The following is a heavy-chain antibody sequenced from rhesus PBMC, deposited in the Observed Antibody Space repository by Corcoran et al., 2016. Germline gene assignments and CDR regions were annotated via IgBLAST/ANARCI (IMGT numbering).Heavy chain of an antibody. Sequence: EGQMVESGGDLVQPGGSLRLSCSASGFTFHFFGISWVRQAPGKGLEWVAVSSSDGSNKQYADSVRDRFTISRDNSRNIVYLQMNNLKLEDTAVYYCSRFDVWGPGVLV. CDR1: GFTFHFFG. J-gene: IGHJ5-1*01. CDR3: SRFDV. CDR2: SSSDGSNK. V-gene: IGHV3-54*02.